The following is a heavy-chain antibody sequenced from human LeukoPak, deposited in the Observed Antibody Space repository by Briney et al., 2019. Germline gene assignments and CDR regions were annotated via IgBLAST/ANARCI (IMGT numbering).Heavy chain of an antibody. V-gene: IGHV4-59*01. D-gene: IGHD4-17*01. CDR1: GGSISSYY. J-gene: IGHJ4*02. CDR2: IYYSGST. Sequence: SETLSLTCTVSGGSISSYYWSWIRQPPGKGLEWIGYIYYSGSTNYNPSLKSRVTISVDTPKNQFSLKLSSVTAADTAVYYCAREGYGDYVFFDYWGQGTLVTVSS. CDR3: AREGYGDYVFFDY.